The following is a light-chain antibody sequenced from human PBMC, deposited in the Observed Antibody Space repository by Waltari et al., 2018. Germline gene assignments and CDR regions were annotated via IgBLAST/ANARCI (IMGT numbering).Light chain of an antibody. V-gene: IGLV1-47*01. Sequence: QSVLTQPPSASGTPGQRVTISCSGSTSYIYWYQQLPGTAPKLLIYMNNRRPSGVPDRFSGSKSGTSASLAISGRRSDDEADYYVAAWDDSLSGRVFGGGTKLTVL. CDR1: TSY. J-gene: IGLJ3*02. CDR2: MNN. CDR3: AAWDDSLSGRV.